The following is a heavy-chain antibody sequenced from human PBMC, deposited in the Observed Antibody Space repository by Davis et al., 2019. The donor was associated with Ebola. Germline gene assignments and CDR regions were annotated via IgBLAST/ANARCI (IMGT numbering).Heavy chain of an antibody. V-gene: IGHV3-74*01. D-gene: IGHD3-3*01. J-gene: IGHJ4*02. CDR1: GFTFSRHW. CDR3: VTDNDVLSGYSSR. Sequence: HTGGSLRLSCAASGFTFSRHWMHWVRHAPGKGLVWVSRIDDDGSTTTYADSVKGRFTISRDNAKNTLYLQMNSLRVEDTAVYYCVTDNDVLSGYSSRWGQGALVTVSS. CDR2: IDDDGSTT.